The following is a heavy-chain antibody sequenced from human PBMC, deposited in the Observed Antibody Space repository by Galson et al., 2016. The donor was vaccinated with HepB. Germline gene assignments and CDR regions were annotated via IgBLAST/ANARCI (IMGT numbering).Heavy chain of an antibody. J-gene: IGHJ4*02. D-gene: IGHD6-19*01. CDR2: ISWNSGSS. CDR1: EFTFADYA. CDR3: AKDYSSGWFGAGGFEH. V-gene: IGHV3-9*01. Sequence: LRLSCAASEFTFADYAMHWVRQAPGKGLEWVSGISWNSGSSGYADSVKGRFTVSRDNAKNSLYLQMNSLRAEDTAFYFCAKDYSSGWFGAGGFEHWGQGTLVTVSS.